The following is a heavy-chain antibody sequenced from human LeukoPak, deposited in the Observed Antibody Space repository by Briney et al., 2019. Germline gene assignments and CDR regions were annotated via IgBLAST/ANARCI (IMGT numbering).Heavy chain of an antibody. CDR3: ARASGPGVVASLDY. CDR2: IYYSGST. CDR1: GFTFSSYA. J-gene: IGHJ4*02. D-gene: IGHD3-22*01. Sequence: LRLSCAASGFTFSSYAMSWVRQPPGKGLEWIGYIYYSGSTYYNPSLKSRVTISVDTSKNQFSLKLSSVTAADTAVYYCARASGPGVVASLDYWGQGTLATVSS. V-gene: IGHV4-30-4*08.